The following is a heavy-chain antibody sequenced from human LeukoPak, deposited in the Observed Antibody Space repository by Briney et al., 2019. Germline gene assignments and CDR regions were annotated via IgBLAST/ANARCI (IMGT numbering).Heavy chain of an antibody. Sequence: PGGSLRLSCAASGFTFSSYWMHWVRQAPGKGLVWVSHISYDGSVTSYADCVKGRFTISRDNAKNTLYLQMNSLRAEDTAVYYCARDHGMDVWGQGTTVTVSS. CDR1: GFTFSSYW. V-gene: IGHV3-74*01. J-gene: IGHJ6*02. CDR2: ISYDGSVT. CDR3: ARDHGMDV.